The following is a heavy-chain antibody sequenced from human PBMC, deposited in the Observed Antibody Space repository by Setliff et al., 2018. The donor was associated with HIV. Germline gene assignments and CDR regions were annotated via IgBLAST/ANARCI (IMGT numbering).Heavy chain of an antibody. CDR3: ARDKRYRFPFDS. J-gene: IGHJ4*02. V-gene: IGHV4-34*01. D-gene: IGHD2-2*02. CDR2: ISHTGST. CDR1: GGSFSAYY. Sequence: ETLSLTCAVYGGSFSAYYWGWIRQSPEMGLEWIAEISHTGSTKYNPSLGSRVTISLATSKNQFSLSLRSLSAADTAVYYCARDKRYRFPFDSWGQGTLVTVSS.